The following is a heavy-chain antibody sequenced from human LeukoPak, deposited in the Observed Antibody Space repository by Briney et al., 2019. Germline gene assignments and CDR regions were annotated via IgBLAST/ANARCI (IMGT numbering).Heavy chain of an antibody. CDR1: GFTLTRFW. CDR3: AKEGKFCTDSVCFAQADN. V-gene: IGHV3-74*01. D-gene: IGHD2-8*01. Sequence: GESLRLSCAASGFTLTRFWMRWVRHAAGEGLVWVSRGSGDWTHTDYANSVKGRFTISKDNDKNTLYLQMNSLGAEDTAVYYCAKEGKFCTDSVCFAQADNWGQGTLVTVSS. J-gene: IGHJ4*02. CDR2: GSGDWTHT.